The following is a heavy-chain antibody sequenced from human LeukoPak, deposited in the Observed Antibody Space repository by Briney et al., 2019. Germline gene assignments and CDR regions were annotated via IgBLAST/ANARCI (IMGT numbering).Heavy chain of an antibody. CDR2: ITGSGGTT. CDR3: AKSRSEVVVAAANY. D-gene: IGHD2-15*01. V-gene: IGHV3-23*01. CDR1: GFTFSSYA. Sequence: GGSLRLSCAASGFTFSSYAMNWVRQAPGKGREWVSAITGSGGTTYYADSVRGRFTISRDNSKNTLYLQMNSLRAEDTAIYYCAKSRSEVVVAAANYWGQGTLITVSS. J-gene: IGHJ4*02.